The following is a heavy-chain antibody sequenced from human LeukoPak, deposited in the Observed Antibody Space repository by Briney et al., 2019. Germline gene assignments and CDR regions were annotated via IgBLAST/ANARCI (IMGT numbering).Heavy chain of an antibody. CDR1: GFTFSSYA. CDR2: ISGSGGST. CDR3: AKGCGIVVVPAAHFDY. Sequence: GGSLRLSCAASGFTFSSYAMSWVRQAPGKGLEWVSAISGSGGSTYYADSVKGRFTISRDNSKNTLYLQMNSLRAEDTAVYYCAKGCGIVVVPAAHFDYWGQGTLVTVSS. V-gene: IGHV3-23*01. D-gene: IGHD2-2*01. J-gene: IGHJ4*02.